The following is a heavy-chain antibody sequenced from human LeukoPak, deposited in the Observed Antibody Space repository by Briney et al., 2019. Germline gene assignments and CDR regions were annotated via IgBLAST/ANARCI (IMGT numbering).Heavy chain of an antibody. D-gene: IGHD6-13*01. J-gene: IGHJ6*03. CDR1: GGSFSGYY. Sequence: PSETLSLTCAVYGGSFSGYYWSWIRQPPGKGLEWIGEINHSGSTNYNPSLKSRVTISVDTSKNQFSLKLSSVTAADTAVYYCARDRIAAAGTLGYYYYYYMDVWGKGTTVTVSS. CDR2: INHSGST. V-gene: IGHV4-34*01. CDR3: ARDRIAAAGTLGYYYYYYMDV.